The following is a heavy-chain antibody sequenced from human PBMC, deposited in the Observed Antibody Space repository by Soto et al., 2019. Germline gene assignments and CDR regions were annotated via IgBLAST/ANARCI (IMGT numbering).Heavy chain of an antibody. D-gene: IGHD1-26*01. V-gene: IGHV3-23*01. CDR2: IFGSGDTT. CDR3: AQWAVGDYYYYGMDV. Sequence: GGSLRLSCAASGFTFSTYAMSWVRQAPGKGLEWVSSIFGSGDTTYYTDSVKGRFTISRDNSKNTLYLQMNSLGVEDTAVYYCAQWAVGDYYYYGMDVWGQGTTVTVSS. CDR1: GFTFSTYA. J-gene: IGHJ6*02.